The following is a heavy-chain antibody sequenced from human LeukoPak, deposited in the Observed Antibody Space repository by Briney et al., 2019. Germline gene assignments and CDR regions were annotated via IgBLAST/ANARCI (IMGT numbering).Heavy chain of an antibody. J-gene: IGHJ4*02. CDR3: ARGPPGYWYYFDS. CDR1: GDSINTYF. D-gene: IGHD2-8*02. V-gene: IGHV4-59*01. CDR2: IYYSGST. Sequence: PSETLSLTCTVSGDSINTYFWNWIRQPPGKGLEWIGNIYYSGSTNYNPSLKRRVTISVDTSKNQFSLKLRSVTTADTAVYYCARGPPGYWYYFDSWGQGTLVTVSS.